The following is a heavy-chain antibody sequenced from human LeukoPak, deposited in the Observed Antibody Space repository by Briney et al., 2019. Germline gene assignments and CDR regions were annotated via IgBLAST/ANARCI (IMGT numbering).Heavy chain of an antibody. CDR3: AKGIAAAGSFDY. Sequence: GGSLRLSCAASGFIFSSYAMSWVRQAPGKGLEWVSYGGSGGSTYYADSVKGRFTVSRDNSKSTLYLQMNSLRAEDTAVYYCAKGIAAAGSFDYWGQGTLVTVSS. CDR2: GGSGGST. V-gene: IGHV3-23*01. D-gene: IGHD6-13*01. CDR1: GFIFSSYA. J-gene: IGHJ4*02.